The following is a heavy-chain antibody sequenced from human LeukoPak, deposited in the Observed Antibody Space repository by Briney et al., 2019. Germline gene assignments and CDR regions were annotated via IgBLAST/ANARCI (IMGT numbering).Heavy chain of an antibody. V-gene: IGHV5-51*01. CDR2: IYPGDSDT. CDR1: GYSFTTYW. Sequence: GESLKISCKGSGYSFTTYWIGWVRQMPGKGLECMGIIYPGDSDTRYSPSLQGQVTISADKSISTAYLQWSSLKASDTAMYYCARTLLWFGEPNAFDIWGQGTMVTVSS. CDR3: ARTLLWFGEPNAFDI. D-gene: IGHD3-10*01. J-gene: IGHJ3*02.